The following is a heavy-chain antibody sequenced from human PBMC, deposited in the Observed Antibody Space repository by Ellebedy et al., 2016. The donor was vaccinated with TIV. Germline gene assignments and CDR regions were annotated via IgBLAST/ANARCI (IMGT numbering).Heavy chain of an antibody. J-gene: IGHJ4*02. V-gene: IGHV4-34*01. D-gene: IGHD2-21*02. CDR2: INHNGRT. CDR1: GGSFIAYY. Sequence: MPSETLSLTFAVYGGSFIAYYWNRIRQPPGKGLEWIGKINHNGRTNYNPSLKSRVTISVDTSRNQFSLKLRSVAAADTAVYYCGRGGSMVTAIQSLEYWGQGSLLTVSS. CDR3: GRGGSMVTAIQSLEY.